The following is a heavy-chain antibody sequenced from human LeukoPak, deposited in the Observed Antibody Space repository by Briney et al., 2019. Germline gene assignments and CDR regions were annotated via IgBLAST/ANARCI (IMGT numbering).Heavy chain of an antibody. V-gene: IGHV3-74*01. Sequence: PGGSLRLSCAASGFTFSDYWMHWVRQVPGKGLVWVSRIKGDGSETNYADSVKGRFTISRDNAKNTLFLQMNSVRVEDTAVYYCARRTLLYRGYDRLNWFDPWGQGTLVTVSS. CDR3: ARRTLLYRGYDRLNWFDP. CDR2: IKGDGSET. J-gene: IGHJ5*02. D-gene: IGHD5-12*01. CDR1: GFTFSDYW.